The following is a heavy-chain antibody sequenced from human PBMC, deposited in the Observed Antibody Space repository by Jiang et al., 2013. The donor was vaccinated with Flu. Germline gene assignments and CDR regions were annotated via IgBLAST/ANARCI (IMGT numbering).Heavy chain of an antibody. V-gene: IGHV4-34*01. CDR1: GGSFSGYY. D-gene: IGHD2-21*01. J-gene: IGHJ6*02. CDR3: ARVGSLWGYYYYYGMDV. CDR2: INHSGST. Sequence: LLKPSETLSLTCAVYGGSFSGYYWSWIRQPPGKGLEWIGEINHSGSTNYNPSLKSRVTISVDTSKNQFSLKLSSVTAADTAVYYCARVGSLWGYYYYYGMDVWGQGTTVTVSS.